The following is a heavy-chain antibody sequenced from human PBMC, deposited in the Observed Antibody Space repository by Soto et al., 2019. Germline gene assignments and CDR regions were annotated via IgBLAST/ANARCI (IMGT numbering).Heavy chain of an antibody. CDR1: GFTFSSYA. D-gene: IGHD5-18*01. CDR2: ISGSGGST. J-gene: IGHJ4*02. Sequence: PGGSLRLSCAASGFTFSSYAMSWVRQAPGKGLEWVSAISGSGGSTYYADSVKGRFTISRDNSKNTLYLQMNSLRAEDTAVYYCAKARGDTAMPVRYYFDYWGQGTLVTVSS. CDR3: AKARGDTAMPVRYYFDY. V-gene: IGHV3-23*01.